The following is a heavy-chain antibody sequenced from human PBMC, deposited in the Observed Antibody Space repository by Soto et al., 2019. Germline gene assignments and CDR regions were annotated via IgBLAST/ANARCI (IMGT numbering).Heavy chain of an antibody. J-gene: IGHJ4*02. CDR1: GGSISSYY. Sequence: SETLCLTCTVSGGSISSYYWSWIRQPPGRGLEWIGDIYYRGSTNYNPSLESRVAISIDTSKTQFSLKVSSVTAADTAVYYCGRYAGYVDSWVQGTLVTVSS. V-gene: IGHV4-59*01. D-gene: IGHD1-1*01. CDR2: IYYRGST. CDR3: GRYAGYVDS.